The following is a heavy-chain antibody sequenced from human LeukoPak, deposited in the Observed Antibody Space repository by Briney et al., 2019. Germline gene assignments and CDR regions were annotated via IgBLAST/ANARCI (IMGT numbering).Heavy chain of an antibody. Sequence: ASVKVSCKASGYTFTSYGISWVRQAPGQGLEWMGWISAYNGNTNYAQKLQGRVTMTTDTSTSTAYMELRSLRSDDTAVYYCARDYDILTGYPGGDFDHWGQGTLVTVSS. V-gene: IGHV1-18*01. CDR3: ARDYDILTGYPGGDFDH. D-gene: IGHD3-9*01. CDR2: ISAYNGNT. J-gene: IGHJ4*02. CDR1: GYTFTSYG.